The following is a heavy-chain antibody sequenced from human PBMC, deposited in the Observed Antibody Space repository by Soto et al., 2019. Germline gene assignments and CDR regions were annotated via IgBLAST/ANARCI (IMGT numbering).Heavy chain of an antibody. J-gene: IGHJ4*01. Sequence: GGSLRLSCAASGFTFSSYTMAWVRQAPGKGLEWVSSISGSGGSPSYADSVQGRFTISRDNPRNTLSLQMNSLRAEDTATYYCANVRCSGNSSYVPHYWCPGSLVTLSS. CDR1: GFTFSSYT. CDR2: ISGSGGSP. V-gene: IGHV3-23*01. D-gene: IGHD3-22*01. CDR3: ANVRCSGNSSYVPHY.